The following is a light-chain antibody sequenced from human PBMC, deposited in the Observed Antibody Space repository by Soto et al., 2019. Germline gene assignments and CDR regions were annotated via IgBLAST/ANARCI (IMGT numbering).Light chain of an antibody. V-gene: IGKV1-9*01. CDR2: GVS. CDR3: QQSYNTSLT. CDR1: QGSPTY. J-gene: IGKJ4*01. Sequence: DIQLTQTPSFLSASVGDRVTVTCRASQGSPTYLAWYQQKPGKAPKLLIYGVSTLQNGVPSRFSGAGSGTEFTLTITSLQPEDSATYYCQQSYNTSLTFGGGTVVEI.